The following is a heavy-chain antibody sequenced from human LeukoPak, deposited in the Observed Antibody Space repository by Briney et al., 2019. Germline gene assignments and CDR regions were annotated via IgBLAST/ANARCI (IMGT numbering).Heavy chain of an antibody. D-gene: IGHD2-15*01. CDR1: GFTFSSYA. CDR3: ARGCGSGGSCYNDYYYYYMDV. CDR2: ISGSGGST. Sequence: GGSLRLSCAASGFTFSSYAMSWVRQAPGKGLEWVSAISGSGGSTYYADSVKGRFTISRDNSKNTLYLQMNSLRAEDTALYYCARGCGSGGSCYNDYYYYYMDVWGKGTTVTVSS. J-gene: IGHJ6*03. V-gene: IGHV3-23*01.